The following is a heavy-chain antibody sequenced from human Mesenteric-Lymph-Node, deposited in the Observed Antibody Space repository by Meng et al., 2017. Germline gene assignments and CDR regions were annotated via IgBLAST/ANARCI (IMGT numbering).Heavy chain of an antibody. Sequence: QVQLQESGSGLGRPSQTLSLTCAVSGDSITSGDYSWTWIRQPPGKGLEWTGYIYHGVNIYYTPSLRSRVTISVDKSRNQFSLKLTSVSAADTAVYYCVRDTRRGGGWFDPWGQGTLVTVSS. J-gene: IGHJ5*02. V-gene: IGHV4-30-2*01. CDR1: GDSITSGDYS. CDR2: IYHGVNI. CDR3: VRDTRRGGGWFDP. D-gene: IGHD3-10*01.